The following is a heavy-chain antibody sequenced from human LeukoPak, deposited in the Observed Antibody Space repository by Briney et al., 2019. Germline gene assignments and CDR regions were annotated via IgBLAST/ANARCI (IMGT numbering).Heavy chain of an antibody. CDR1: GYTFTDYY. CDR2: INPNSGGT. Sequence: GASVKVSCKASGYTFTDYYIHWVRQAPGQGLEWVGRINPNSGGTNYAQNFQGRVTMTRDPSINTAFMELSGLRSDDTALYYCARDQGMVVTPEYFDYWGQGTLVTVSS. J-gene: IGHJ4*02. CDR3: ARDQGMVVTPEYFDY. V-gene: IGHV1-2*06. D-gene: IGHD4-23*01.